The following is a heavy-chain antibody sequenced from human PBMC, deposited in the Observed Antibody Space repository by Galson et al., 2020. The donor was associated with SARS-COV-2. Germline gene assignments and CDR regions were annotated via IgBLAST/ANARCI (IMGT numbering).Heavy chain of an antibody. Sequence: GGSLRLSCVDSGFTFTKCNMNWVRQAPGKGLEWLSYISRSGSPIFYADSVKGRFTISRDNTKNSLYLQMNSLRVEDTAVYYCARGLGSSWFHSWGQGTLVTVSP. CDR2: ISRSGSPI. J-gene: IGHJ5*01. D-gene: IGHD6-13*01. V-gene: IGHV3-48*01. CDR3: ARGLGSSWFHS. CDR1: GFTFTKCN.